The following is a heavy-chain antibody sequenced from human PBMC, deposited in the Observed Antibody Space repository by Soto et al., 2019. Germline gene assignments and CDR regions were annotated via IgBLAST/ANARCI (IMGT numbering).Heavy chain of an antibody. Sequence: PSQTLSLTCFGSVGSISTVDYFWAWIRQPPGQALEYIGYIYKSATTYYNPSFESRVAISLDTSKSQFSLNVTSVTAADTAVYFCARGRYCLTGRCFPNWFDSWGQGTLVTSPQ. CDR1: VGSISTVDYF. CDR3: ARGRYCLTGRCFPNWFDS. V-gene: IGHV4-30-4*01. J-gene: IGHJ5*01. D-gene: IGHD2-15*01. CDR2: IYKSATT.